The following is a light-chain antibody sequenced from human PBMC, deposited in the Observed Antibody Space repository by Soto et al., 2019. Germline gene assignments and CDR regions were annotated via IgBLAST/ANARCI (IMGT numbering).Light chain of an antibody. CDR1: QGLSSNY. Sequence: EIVLTQSPGTLSLSPGERATLSCRASQGLSSNYLAWYQQRPGQAPRLLIYGASSRATGIPERFSGSGSATDFTLTINRLEPEDFAVYHCQQYGNSPPTFGGGTKVEI. CDR3: QQYGNSPPT. CDR2: GAS. J-gene: IGKJ4*01. V-gene: IGKV3-20*01.